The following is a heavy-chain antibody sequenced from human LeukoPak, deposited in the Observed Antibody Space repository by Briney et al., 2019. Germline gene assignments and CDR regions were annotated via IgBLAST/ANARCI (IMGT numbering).Heavy chain of an antibody. CDR2: INPNSGGT. D-gene: IGHD6-19*01. V-gene: IGHV1-2*06. CDR1: GYTFTGYY. J-gene: IGHJ4*02. CDR3: AHSSGWYKPFDY. Sequence: ASVKVSCKASGYTFTGYYMHWVRQAPGPGLEWVGRINPNSGGTNYAQKFQGRVTMTRDTSISTAYMELSRLRSDDTAVYYCAHSSGWYKPFDYWGQGTLVTVSS.